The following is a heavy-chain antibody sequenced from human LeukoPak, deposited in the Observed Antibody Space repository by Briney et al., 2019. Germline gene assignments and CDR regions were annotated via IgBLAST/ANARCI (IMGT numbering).Heavy chain of an antibody. Sequence: SETLSLTCTVSGGSITSYYWSWIRQPPGKGLEWIGYISKSGNTNYSPSLKSRVTIFGDTSKNQFFLRLTSVAAADTAVYYCARARYVNSFYAFDIWGQGTMVTVSS. J-gene: IGHJ3*02. CDR1: GGSITSYY. V-gene: IGHV4-59*01. CDR2: ISKSGNT. CDR3: ARARYVNSFYAFDI. D-gene: IGHD3-9*01.